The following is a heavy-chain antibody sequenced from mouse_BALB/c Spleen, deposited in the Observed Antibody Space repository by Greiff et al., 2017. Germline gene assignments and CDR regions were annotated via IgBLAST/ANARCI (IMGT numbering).Heavy chain of an antibody. CDR1: GFSLTSYG. CDR3: AREGIMITTRGYYAMDY. V-gene: IGHV2-9*02. D-gene: IGHD2-4*01. CDR2: IWAGGST. Sequence: VKLVESGPGLVAPSQSLSITCTVSGFSLTSYGVHWVRQPPGKGLEWLGVIWAGGSTNYNSALMSRLSISKDNSKSQVFLKMNSLQTDDTAMYYCAREGIMITTRGYYAMDYWGQGTSVTVSS. J-gene: IGHJ4*01.